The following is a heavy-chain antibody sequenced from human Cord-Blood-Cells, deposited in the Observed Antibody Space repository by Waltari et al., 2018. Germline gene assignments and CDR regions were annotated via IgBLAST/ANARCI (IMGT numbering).Heavy chain of an antibody. V-gene: IGHV3-30*04. CDR3: ARESKSSSSWNY. D-gene: IGHD6-13*01. CDR1: GFTFSSYA. CDR2: ISYDGSNK. Sequence: QVQLVESGGGVVQPGRSLSLSCAASGFTFSSYAMHWFRQAPGKGLEWVAVISYDGSNKYYADSVKGRFTISRDNSKNTLYLQMNSLRAEDTAVYYCARESKSSSSWNYWGQGTLVTVSS. J-gene: IGHJ4*02.